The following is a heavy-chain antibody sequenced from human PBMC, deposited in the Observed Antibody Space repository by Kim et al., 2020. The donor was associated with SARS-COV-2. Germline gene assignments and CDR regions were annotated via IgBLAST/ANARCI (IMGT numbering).Heavy chain of an antibody. V-gene: IGHV3-23*01. J-gene: IGHJ5*02. CDR2: ISGSGGST. D-gene: IGHD3-22*01. Sequence: GGSLRLSCAASGFTFSSYAMSWVRQAPGKGLEWVSAISGSGGSTYYADSVKGRFTISRDNSKNTLYLQMNSLRAEDMAVYYCAKEYFSGYYYDSSGDYVSEAFERWGQGTLVTVSS. CDR3: AKEYFSGYYYDSSGDYVSEAFER. CDR1: GFTFSSYA.